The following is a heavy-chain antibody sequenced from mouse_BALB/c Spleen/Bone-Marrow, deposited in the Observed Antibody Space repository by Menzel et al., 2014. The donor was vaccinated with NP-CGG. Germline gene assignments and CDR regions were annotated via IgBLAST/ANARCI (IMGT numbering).Heavy chain of an antibody. D-gene: IGHD1-1*01. CDR3: TRRAYGGSYGFAY. V-gene: IGHV1-7*01. J-gene: IGHJ3*01. Sequence: VKVVESGAELAKPGASVKMSCKASGYTFTNYWMHWVKQRPGQGLEWIGYINPSTGYTEYNQKFKDKATLTADKSSSTAYMQLSSLTSEDSSVFYCTRRAYGGSYGFAYWGQGTLVTVSA. CDR2: INPSTGYT. CDR1: GYTFTNYW.